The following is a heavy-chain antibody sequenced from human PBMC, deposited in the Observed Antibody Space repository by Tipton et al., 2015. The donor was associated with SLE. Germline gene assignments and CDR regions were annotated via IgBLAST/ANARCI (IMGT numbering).Heavy chain of an antibody. V-gene: IGHV3-66*02. Sequence: LTCEASGFTVSRSYMSWVRQAPGKGLEWVSIIYSAGNTFYVDSVKGRFTISRDNSKNTLNLQMNSLRVEDTAVYYCVRDGPSGSYSDYWGQGTLVTVSS. D-gene: IGHD1-26*01. CDR1: GFTVSRSY. CDR3: VRDGPSGSYSDY. J-gene: IGHJ4*02. CDR2: IYSAGNT.